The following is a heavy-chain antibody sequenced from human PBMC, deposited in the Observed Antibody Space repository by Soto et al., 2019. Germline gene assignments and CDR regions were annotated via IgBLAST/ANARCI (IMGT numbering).Heavy chain of an antibody. CDR2: IYYSGST. CDR3: ARQRRTGYLFDY. D-gene: IGHD3-9*01. Sequence: SETLSLTCTVSGGSISSSSYYWGWIPQPPGKGLEWIGSIYYSGSTYYNPSLKSRVTISVDTSKNQFSLKLSSVTAADTAVYYCARQRRTGYLFDYWGQGTLVTVSS. J-gene: IGHJ4*02. V-gene: IGHV4-39*01. CDR1: GGSISSSSYY.